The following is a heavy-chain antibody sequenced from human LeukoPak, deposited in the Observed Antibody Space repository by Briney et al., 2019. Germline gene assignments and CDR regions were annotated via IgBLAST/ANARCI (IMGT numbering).Heavy chain of an antibody. J-gene: IGHJ4*02. CDR2: IYYSGST. V-gene: IGHV4-39*01. D-gene: IGHD4-17*01. CDR3: ASLDYGDYVVY. Sequence: SETLSLTCTVSGGFISSSSYYWGWIRQPPGKGLVWIGSIYYSGSTYYNPSLKSRVTISVDTSKNQFSLKLSSVTAADTAVYYCASLDYGDYVVYWGQGTLVTVSS. CDR1: GGFISSSSYY.